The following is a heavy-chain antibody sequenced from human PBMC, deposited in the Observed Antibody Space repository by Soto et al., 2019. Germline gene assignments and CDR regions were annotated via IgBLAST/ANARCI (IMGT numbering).Heavy chain of an antibody. CDR2: TSYDGSNT. D-gene: IGHD3-16*01. V-gene: IGHV3-30*19. J-gene: IGHJ4*02. CDR3: ARWRTTGGLDV. CDR1: GFIFRSYV. Sequence: QVQLVESGGGVVQPGTSLRLSCVGSGFIFRSYVIHWVRQAPGKGLEWVALTSYDGSNTYYDDSVKGRFTISRDNSRNTVELQRDSLRLEDTALYYCARWRTTGGLDVWGQGTLVSVSS.